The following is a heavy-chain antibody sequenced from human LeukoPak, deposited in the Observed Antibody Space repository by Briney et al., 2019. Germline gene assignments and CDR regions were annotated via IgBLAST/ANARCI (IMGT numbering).Heavy chain of an antibody. Sequence: GESLKISCKGSGYSFTTHWIGWVRQLPGKGLEWMGLIFPGDSETIYSPSFQGQITISADKSINTAYLRWSSLKASDTAMYYCATSESQTRFDYWGQGTLVTVSS. CDR1: GYSFTTHW. CDR3: ATSESQTRFDY. D-gene: IGHD1/OR15-1a*01. CDR2: IFPGDSET. V-gene: IGHV5-51*01. J-gene: IGHJ4*02.